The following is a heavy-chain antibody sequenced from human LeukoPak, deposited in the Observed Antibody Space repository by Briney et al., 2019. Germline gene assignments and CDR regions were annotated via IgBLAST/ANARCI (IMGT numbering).Heavy chain of an antibody. V-gene: IGHV1-2*02. J-gene: IGHJ4*02. CDR1: GYTFTGYY. Sequence: ASVKVSCKASGYTFTGYYMHWVRQAPGQGLEWLGWINPNSGGTNYAQKFQGRVTMTRDTSISTAYMELSRLRSDDTAVYYCARVRHNGWSAGDYWGQGTLVTVSS. D-gene: IGHD6-19*01. CDR3: ARVRHNGWSAGDY. CDR2: INPNSGGT.